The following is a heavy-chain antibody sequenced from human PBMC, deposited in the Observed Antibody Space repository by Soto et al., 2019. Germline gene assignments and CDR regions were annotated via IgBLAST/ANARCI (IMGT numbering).Heavy chain of an antibody. CDR1: GFTFSNAW. V-gene: IGHV3-15*07. Sequence: GGSLILSCAASGFTFSNAWMNWVRQAPGKGLEWVGRIKSKTDGGTTDYAEPVKGRFTISRDDSKNTLYLQMNSLKTEDTAVYYCTTLGHYYDSSPLDVWGQGTTVTVSS. CDR3: TTLGHYYDSSPLDV. D-gene: IGHD3-22*01. J-gene: IGHJ6*02. CDR2: IKSKTDGGTT.